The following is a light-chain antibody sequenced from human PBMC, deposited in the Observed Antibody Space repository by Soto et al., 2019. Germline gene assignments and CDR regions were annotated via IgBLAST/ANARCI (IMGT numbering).Light chain of an antibody. V-gene: IGKV1-39*01. CDR3: QQSYRTLWT. Sequence: DIQMTQSPSSLSASVGDRVTITCRASQSISSYLNWYQQKPGKAPKPLIFAASSLQSGVPSRFSGSGSGTDFTLTISSLKPEDFATYYCQQSYRTLWTFGQGTKVEIK. J-gene: IGKJ1*01. CDR1: QSISSY. CDR2: AAS.